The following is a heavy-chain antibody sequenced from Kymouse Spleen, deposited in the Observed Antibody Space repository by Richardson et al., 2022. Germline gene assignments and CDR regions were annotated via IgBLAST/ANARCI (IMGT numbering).Heavy chain of an antibody. CDR1: GFTFSSYA. V-gene: IGHV3-23*04. CDR2: ISGSGGST. CDR3: AKDSDRGYNWNYVYYYGMDV. J-gene: IGHJ6*02. Sequence: EVQLVESGGGLVQPGGSLRLSCAASGFTFSSYAMSWVRQAPGKGLEWVSAISGSGGSTYYADSVKGRFTISRDNSKNTLYLQMNSLRAEDTAVYYCAKDSDRGYNWNYVYYYGMDVWGQGTTVTVSS. D-gene: IGHD1-7*01.